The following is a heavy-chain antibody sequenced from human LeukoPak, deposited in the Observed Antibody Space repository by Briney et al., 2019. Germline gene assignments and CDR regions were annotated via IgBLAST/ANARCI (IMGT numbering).Heavy chain of an antibody. V-gene: IGHV4-4*07. J-gene: IGHJ2*01. CDR3: ARDSSGYYYEQYWYFDL. Sequence: PPEILSLTCTVSGGSISSYYWSWIRQPAGKGLEWIGRIYTSGSTNYNPSLKSRVTMSVDTSKNQFSLKLSSVTAADTAVYYCARDSSGYYYEQYWYFDLWGRGTLVTVSS. CDR2: IYTSGST. CDR1: GGSISSYY. D-gene: IGHD3-22*01.